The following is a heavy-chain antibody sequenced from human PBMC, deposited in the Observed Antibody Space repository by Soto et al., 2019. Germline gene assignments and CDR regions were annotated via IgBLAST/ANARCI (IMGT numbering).Heavy chain of an antibody. D-gene: IGHD6-6*01. CDR3: AADRSIAARPDYYYYGMDV. J-gene: IGHJ6*02. CDR2: IVVGSGNT. CDR1: GFTFTSSA. V-gene: IGHV1-58*01. Sequence: SVKVSCKASGFTFTSSAVQWVRQARGQRLEWIGWIVVGSGNTNYAQKFQERVTITRDMSTSTAYMELSSLRSEDTAVYYCAADRSIAARPDYYYYGMDVWGQGTTVTV.